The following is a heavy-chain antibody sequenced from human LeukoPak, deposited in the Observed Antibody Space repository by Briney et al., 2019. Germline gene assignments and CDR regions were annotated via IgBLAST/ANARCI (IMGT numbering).Heavy chain of an antibody. Sequence: GGSLRLSCAASGFSFSGYEMNWVRQAPGKGLEWVAYIGRGGGDIFYADSVAGRFTISRDDAKNSLYLQMSSLRAEDTAVYYCARVAYGAGGALFAYWGQGTLVTVSS. CDR1: GFSFSGYE. CDR2: IGRGGGDI. D-gene: IGHD3-10*01. J-gene: IGHJ4*02. V-gene: IGHV3-48*03. CDR3: ARVAYGAGGALFAY.